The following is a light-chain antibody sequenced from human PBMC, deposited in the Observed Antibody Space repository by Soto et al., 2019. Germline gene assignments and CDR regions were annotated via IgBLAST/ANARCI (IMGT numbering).Light chain of an antibody. V-gene: IGLV2-11*01. CDR1: SSDVGGYNY. CDR3: CSYAGNYILYV. CDR2: DVS. Sequence: QSALTQPRSVSGSPGQSVTISCTGTSSDVGGYNYVSWYQQHPGKVPKLMIYDVSKRPSGVPDRFSGSKSGNTAYLTISGLQAEDVADYYCCSYAGNYILYVFGTGTKVTVL. J-gene: IGLJ1*01.